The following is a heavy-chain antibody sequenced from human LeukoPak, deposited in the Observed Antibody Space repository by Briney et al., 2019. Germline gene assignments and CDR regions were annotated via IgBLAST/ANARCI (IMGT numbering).Heavy chain of an antibody. J-gene: IGHJ4*02. D-gene: IGHD4-23*01. Sequence: GGSPTLPCALSGSPLFIYGGHWVRQAPGKGLEWVSAISGSGGSTYYADSVKGRFTISRENAKNSLYLQMNSLRVEDTALYYCAGLLGGKFDYWGQGTLVTVSS. CDR3: AGLLGGKFDY. V-gene: IGHV3-23*01. CDR2: ISGSGGST. CDR1: GSPLFIYG.